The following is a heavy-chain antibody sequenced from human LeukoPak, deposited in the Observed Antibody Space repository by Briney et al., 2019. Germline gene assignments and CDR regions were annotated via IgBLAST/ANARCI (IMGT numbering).Heavy chain of an antibody. CDR3: AKYRSGVPAAIDY. CDR2: ISVSGGST. J-gene: IGHJ4*02. D-gene: IGHD2-2*01. V-gene: IGHV3-23*01. CDR1: GFTFSSYA. Sequence: GGSLRLSCAASGFTFSSYAMSWVRQAPGKGLEWVSAISVSGGSTYYADSVKGRFTTSRDNSKNTLYLQMNSLRAEDTAVYYCAKYRSGVPAAIDYWGQGTLVTVSS.